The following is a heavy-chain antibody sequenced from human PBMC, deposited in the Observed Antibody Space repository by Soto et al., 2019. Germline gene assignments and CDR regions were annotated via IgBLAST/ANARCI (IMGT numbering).Heavy chain of an antibody. Sequence: EVQLVESGGGLVTPGGSLRLSCVASGFTFSSHPMHWVRQAPGKGLEWLSYIGSNGGTTFYADSVKGRFTISGGNAQNALFLQMNSLRDEDTAVYYCARDYQLAVELWGQGTMVTVSS. D-gene: IGHD6-19*01. CDR1: GFTFSSHP. CDR2: IGSNGGTT. V-gene: IGHV3-48*02. J-gene: IGHJ3*01. CDR3: ARDYQLAVEL.